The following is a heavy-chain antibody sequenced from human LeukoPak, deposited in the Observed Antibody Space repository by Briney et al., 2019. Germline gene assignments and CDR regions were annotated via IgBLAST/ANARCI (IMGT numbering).Heavy chain of an antibody. CDR1: GFTFDDYA. CDR2: ISWNSGSI. V-gene: IGHV3-9*01. J-gene: IGHJ6*02. CDR3: AKDLRTSYYYGMDV. Sequence: GGSLRLSCAASGFTFDDYAMHWVRQAPGKGLEWVSGISWNSGSIGYADSVKGRFTISRDNAKNSLYLQMNSLRAEDTALYYCAKDLRTSYYYGMDVWGQGTTVTVSS.